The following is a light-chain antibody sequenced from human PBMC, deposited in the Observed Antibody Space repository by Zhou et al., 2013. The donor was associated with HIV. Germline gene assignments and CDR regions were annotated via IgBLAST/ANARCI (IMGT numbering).Light chain of an antibody. CDR1: QGISSY. Sequence: AIRMTQSPSSFSASTGDRVTITCRASQGISSYLAWYQQKPGKAPKFLIYAASTLQSGVPSRFSGSGSGTDFTLTISCLQSEDFATYYCQQYYNYPRTFGPRDRRWK. V-gene: IGKV1-8*01. J-gene: IGKJ1*01. CDR2: AAS. CDR3: QQYYNYPRT.